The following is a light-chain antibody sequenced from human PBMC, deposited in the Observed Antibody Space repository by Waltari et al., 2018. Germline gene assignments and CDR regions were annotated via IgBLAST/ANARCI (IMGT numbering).Light chain of an antibody. Sequence: QSVLTQPPAASGTPGQTVSISCSGSNSNIGSNILNWFQQFPGTAPKLLIFGNNQRPSGVPDRFSGSKSGTSASLAISGLQSEDEADYYCAAWDDSLNAYVFGPGTKVTVL. J-gene: IGLJ1*01. V-gene: IGLV1-44*01. CDR2: GNN. CDR3: AAWDDSLNAYV. CDR1: NSNIGSNI.